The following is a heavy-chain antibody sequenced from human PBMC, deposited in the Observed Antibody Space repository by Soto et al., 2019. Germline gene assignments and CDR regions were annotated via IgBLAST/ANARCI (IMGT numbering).Heavy chain of an antibody. CDR3: ARDDAFANENAFDL. Sequence: GGSLRLSCAVSGFSFRTYGFHWVRQPPGKGLQWVAVISPKGHSDSVEGRFTISRDNSKDTLYLQMNNLRAEDTAVYYCARDDAFANENAFDLWGQGTKVTVSS. D-gene: IGHD1-1*01. CDR1: GFSFRTYG. CDR2: ISPK. J-gene: IGHJ3*01. V-gene: IGHV3-33*01.